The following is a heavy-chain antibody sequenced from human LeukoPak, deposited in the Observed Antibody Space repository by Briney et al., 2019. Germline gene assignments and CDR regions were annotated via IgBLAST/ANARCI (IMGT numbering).Heavy chain of an antibody. Sequence: GASVKVSCKASGYTFTSYAIHWVRQAPGQRLEWMGWINAGNGSTKYSQKFQGRVTITRDTSASTAYMELSSLRSEDTAVYYCARAWLGRITMVRGVIINPPYFDYWGQGTLVTVSS. CDR2: INAGNGST. V-gene: IGHV1-3*01. D-gene: IGHD3-10*01. J-gene: IGHJ4*02. CDR3: ARAWLGRITMVRGVIINPPYFDY. CDR1: GYTFTSYA.